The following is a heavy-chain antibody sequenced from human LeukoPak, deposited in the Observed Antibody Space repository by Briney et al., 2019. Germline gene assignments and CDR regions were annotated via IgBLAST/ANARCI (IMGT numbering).Heavy chain of an antibody. Sequence: GGSLRLSCAASGFTFSSYAMHWVRQAPGKGLEWVAVISYDGSNKYYADSVKGRFTISRDNSKNTLYLQMNSLRAEDTAVYYCARDRNWCTNGVCYTLFDYWGQGTLVTVSS. CDR3: ARDRNWCTNGVCYTLFDY. V-gene: IGHV3-30*04. CDR2: ISYDGSNK. J-gene: IGHJ4*02. CDR1: GFTFSSYA. D-gene: IGHD2-8*01.